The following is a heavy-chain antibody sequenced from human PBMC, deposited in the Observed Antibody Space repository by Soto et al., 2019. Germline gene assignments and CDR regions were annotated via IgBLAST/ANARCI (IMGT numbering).Heavy chain of an antibody. CDR2: IYYSGST. CDR3: AREDRYYYYGMDV. J-gene: IGHJ6*02. V-gene: IGHV4-59*01. CDR1: GGSISSYY. Sequence: QVQLQESGPGLVKPSETLSLTCTVSGGSISSYYWSWIRQPPGKGLEWIGYIYYSGSTNYNPSLKSRVTLSVDTSKNQFSLKLSSVTAADTAVYYCAREDRYYYYGMDVWGQGTTVTVSS.